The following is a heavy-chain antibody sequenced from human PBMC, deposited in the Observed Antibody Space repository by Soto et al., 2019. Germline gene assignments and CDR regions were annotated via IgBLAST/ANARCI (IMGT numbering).Heavy chain of an antibody. D-gene: IGHD2-2*01. Sequence: SETLSLTCTVSGASINNYHWTWIRQPPGKGLEWIAYIYYTGITNFNPSLKSRVTISMDTSKNQFSLKLRSVTAADTAVYYCAILNVFCISTNCHGYYGRDVWAQGTTVTVSS. V-gene: IGHV4-59*08. CDR1: GASINNYH. CDR3: AILNVFCISTNCHGYYGRDV. CDR2: IYYTGIT. J-gene: IGHJ6*02.